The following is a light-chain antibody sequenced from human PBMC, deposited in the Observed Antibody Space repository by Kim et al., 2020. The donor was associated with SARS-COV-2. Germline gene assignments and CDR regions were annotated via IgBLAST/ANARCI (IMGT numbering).Light chain of an antibody. CDR1: QSVLYTSNNKNY. CDR2: WAS. V-gene: IGKV4-1*01. J-gene: IGKJ2*01. CDR3: QQYYSTPYT. Sequence: DIVMTQSPDSLAVSLGERATINCKSGQSVLYTSNNKNYLAWYQQKPGQPPELLIYWASTRESGVPDRFSGSGSGTDFTLTISSLQAEDVAVYYCQQYYSTPYTFGQGTKLEI.